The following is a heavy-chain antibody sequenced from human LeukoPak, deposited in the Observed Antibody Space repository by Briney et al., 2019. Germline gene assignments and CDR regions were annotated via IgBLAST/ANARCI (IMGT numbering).Heavy chain of an antibody. D-gene: IGHD2/OR15-2a*01. CDR2: VKSDGSTT. V-gene: IGHV3-74*01. J-gene: IGHJ4*02. CDR3: ARAFSGPDS. CDR1: GFTFSAYW. Sequence: GGSLGLSCAASGFTFSAYWMDWVRRAPGKGLVWVSRVKSDGSTTVYADSVKGRFTISRDNVKNTVYLQMSSLRVEDTGVYYCARAFSGPDSWGQGTLVTVSS.